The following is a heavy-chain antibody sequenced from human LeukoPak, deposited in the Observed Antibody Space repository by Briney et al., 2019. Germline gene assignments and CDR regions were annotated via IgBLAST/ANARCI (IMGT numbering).Heavy chain of an antibody. D-gene: IGHD5-18*01. CDR1: GYTFTGYY. J-gene: IGHJ5*02. CDR2: INPNSGGT. CDR3: ARDTAMVTYWFDP. V-gene: IGHV1-2*02. Sequence: ASVKVSCKASGYTFTGYYMHWVRQAPGQGLEWMGWINPNSGGTNYAQKFQGRVTMTRDTSISTAYMELSRLRSDDTAVYYCARDTAMVTYWFDPWGQGTLVTVTS.